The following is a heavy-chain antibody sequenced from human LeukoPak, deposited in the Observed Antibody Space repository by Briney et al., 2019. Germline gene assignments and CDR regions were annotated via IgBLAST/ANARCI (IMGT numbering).Heavy chain of an antibody. D-gene: IGHD6-13*01. CDR3: ARESFIAAAGPIFDY. CDR1: GGSFSGYY. CDR2: INHSGST. V-gene: IGHV4-34*01. J-gene: IGHJ4*02. Sequence: SETLSLTCAVYGGSFSGYYWSWIRQPPGKGLEWIGEINHSGSTNYNPSLKSRVTISVDTSKNQFSLKLSSVTAADTAVYYCARESFIAAAGPIFDYWGQGTLVTVSS.